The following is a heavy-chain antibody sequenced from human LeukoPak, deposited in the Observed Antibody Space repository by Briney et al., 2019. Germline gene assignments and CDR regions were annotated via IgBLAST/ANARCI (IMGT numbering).Heavy chain of an antibody. CDR2: IIPIFGTA. CDR1: GGTFSSYA. Sequence: SVKASCKASGGTFSSYAISRVRQAPGQGLEWMGGIIPIFGTANYAQKFQGRVTITTDESTSTAYMELSSLRSEDTAVYYCAREEEIFGVVGWFDPWGQGTLVTVSS. D-gene: IGHD3-3*01. CDR3: AREEEIFGVVGWFDP. V-gene: IGHV1-69*05. J-gene: IGHJ5*02.